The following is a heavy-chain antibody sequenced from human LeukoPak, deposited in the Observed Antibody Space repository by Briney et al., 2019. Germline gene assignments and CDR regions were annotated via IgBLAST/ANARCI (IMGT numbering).Heavy chain of an antibody. Sequence: PGGSLRLSCAASGFTFDDYAMHWVRQAPGKGLEWVSGISWNSGSIGYADSVKGRFTISRDNAKNSLYLQMSSLRAEDTALYYCAKVQRWGYDFWSGYWFDYWGQGTLVTVSS. J-gene: IGHJ4*02. D-gene: IGHD3-3*01. V-gene: IGHV3-9*01. CDR3: AKVQRWGYDFWSGYWFDY. CDR1: GFTFDDYA. CDR2: ISWNSGSI.